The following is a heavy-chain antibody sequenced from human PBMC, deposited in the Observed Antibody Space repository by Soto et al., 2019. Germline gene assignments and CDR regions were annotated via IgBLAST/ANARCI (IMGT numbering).Heavy chain of an antibody. D-gene: IGHD1-26*01. J-gene: IGHJ3*02. CDR2: IRSKAYGGTT. Sequence: GGSLRLSCTASGFTFGDYAMSWFRQAPGKGLEWVGFIRSKAYGGTTEYAASVKGRFTISRDDSKSIAYLQMNSLKTEDTAVYYCTRERSISRELRPDAFDIWGQGTMVTVSS. CDR3: TRERSISRELRPDAFDI. V-gene: IGHV3-49*03. CDR1: GFTFGDYA.